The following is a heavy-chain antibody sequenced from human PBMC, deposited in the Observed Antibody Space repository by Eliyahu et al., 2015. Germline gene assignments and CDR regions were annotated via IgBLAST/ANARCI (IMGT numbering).Heavy chain of an antibody. Sequence: QVQLVESGGGVVQPGSSLRLSCADXGXTFSSYGMHWVRQAPGKGLEWVAVISYDGSNKYYADSVKGRFTISRDNSKNTLYLQMNSLRAEDTAVYYCAKDRGVSTHVDYWGQGTLVTVSS. J-gene: IGHJ4*02. V-gene: IGHV3-30*18. CDR3: AKDRGVSTHVDY. CDR1: GXTFSSYG. CDR2: ISYDGSNK. D-gene: IGHD5/OR15-5a*01.